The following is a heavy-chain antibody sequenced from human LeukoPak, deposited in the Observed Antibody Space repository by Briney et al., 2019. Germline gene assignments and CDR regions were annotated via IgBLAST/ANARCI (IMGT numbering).Heavy chain of an antibody. CDR1: GYTFSSYH. D-gene: IGHD2-15*01. CDR2: ISTYDGNT. CDR3: ARDFATWYFDY. Sequence: ASVKVSCKASGYTFSSYHVSWVRQAPGQGLEWMGWISTYDGNTNYAQNFQGRVAMTTDTSTSTAYMELRSLRSDDTAVYYYARDFATWYFDYWGQGTLVTVSS. J-gene: IGHJ4*02. V-gene: IGHV1-18*01.